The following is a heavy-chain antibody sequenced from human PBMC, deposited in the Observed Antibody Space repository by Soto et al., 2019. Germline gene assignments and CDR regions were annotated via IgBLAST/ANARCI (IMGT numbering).Heavy chain of an antibody. Sequence: EVQLVQSGAEVKKPGESLKISCKGSGYNFANYWIGWVRQVPGKGLEWMGVIYPGDSDTRYSPSFQGQVTISADKSISTAYLQWSSLKASDTAMYYCAAPDATNNWYFDLWGRGTLVTVSS. CDR3: AAPDATNNWYFDL. V-gene: IGHV5-51*01. CDR2: IYPGDSDT. J-gene: IGHJ2*01. CDR1: GYNFANYW.